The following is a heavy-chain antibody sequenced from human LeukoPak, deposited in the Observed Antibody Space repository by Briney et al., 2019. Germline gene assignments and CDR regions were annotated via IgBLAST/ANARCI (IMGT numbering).Heavy chain of an antibody. J-gene: IGHJ4*02. Sequence: GGSLRLSCAASGFTFSSYGMHWVRQAPGKGLEWVAVISYDGSNKYYADSVKGRFTISGDNSKNTLYLQMNSLRAEDTAVYYCARPYFPGMVAKRGYYFDYWGQGTLVTVSS. CDR3: ARPYFPGMVAKRGYYFDY. D-gene: IGHD5-12*01. CDR2: ISYDGSNK. V-gene: IGHV3-30*19. CDR1: GFTFSSYG.